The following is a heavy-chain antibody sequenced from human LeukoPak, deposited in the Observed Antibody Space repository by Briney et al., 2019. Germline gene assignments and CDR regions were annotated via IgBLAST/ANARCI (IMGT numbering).Heavy chain of an antibody. Sequence: SETLSLTCTVSGGSISSYYWSWIRQPAGKGLEWIGRIYTSGSTNYNPSLKSRVTMSVDTSKNQFSLKLSSVTAADTAVYYCARGFLAAAGILYFDYWGQGTLVTVSS. CDR1: GGSISSYY. CDR3: ARGFLAAAGILYFDY. CDR2: IYTSGST. V-gene: IGHV4-4*07. J-gene: IGHJ4*02. D-gene: IGHD6-13*01.